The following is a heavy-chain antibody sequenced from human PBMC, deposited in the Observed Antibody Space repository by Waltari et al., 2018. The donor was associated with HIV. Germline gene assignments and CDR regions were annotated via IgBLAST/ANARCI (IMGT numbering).Heavy chain of an antibody. CDR1: GFTVSSNY. CDR2: IYSGGST. J-gene: IGHJ6*02. D-gene: IGHD1-1*01. V-gene: IGHV3-53*01. CDR3: ASSTGTIAYYYYGMDV. Sequence: EVQLVESGGGLIQPGGSLRLSCAASGFTVSSNYMSGVRQAPWQGREWVSVIYSGGSTYYADSVKGRFTISRDNSKNTLYLQMNSLGAEDTAVYYCASSTGTIAYYYYGMDVWGQGTTVTVSS.